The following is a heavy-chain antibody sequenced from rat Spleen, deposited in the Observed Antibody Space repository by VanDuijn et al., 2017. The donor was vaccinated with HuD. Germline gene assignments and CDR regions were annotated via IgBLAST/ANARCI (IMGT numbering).Heavy chain of an antibody. CDR2: INKDSRRI. Sequence: EVKLVESGGGLVQPGRSLRLSCAASGFNFNDHWMGWVRQAPGKGLEWIGEINKDSRRINYSPFLKDKFTISRDNAQNTLFLQMNKLGSEETANYYCVREELGVRDWGQGVMVTVSS. CDR3: VREELGVRD. CDR1: GFNFNDHW. V-gene: IGHV4-2*01. J-gene: IGHJ2*01. D-gene: IGHD5-1*01.